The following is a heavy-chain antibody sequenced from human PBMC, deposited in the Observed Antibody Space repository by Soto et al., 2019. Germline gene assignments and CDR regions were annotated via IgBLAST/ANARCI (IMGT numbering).Heavy chain of an antibody. CDR2: IGITGDT. D-gene: IGHD5-18*01. Sequence: GGSLRLSCVASGFTFSYYYMHWVRQATGKGLEWVSGIGITGDTFYTDSVKSRFTTSRDDDKNSFYLQMNTLRAGDTAVYYCARGRVSGAETGMVGWFFDLWGRGTLVTVSS. CDR3: ARGRVSGAETGMVGWFFDL. J-gene: IGHJ2*01. CDR1: GFTFSYYY. V-gene: IGHV3-13*01.